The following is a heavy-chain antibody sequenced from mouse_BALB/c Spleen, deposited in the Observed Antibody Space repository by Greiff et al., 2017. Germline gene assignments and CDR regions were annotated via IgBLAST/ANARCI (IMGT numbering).Heavy chain of an antibody. J-gene: IGHJ2*01. V-gene: IGHV1-63*02. CDR1: GYTFTNYW. CDR3: ARVGFPFDY. CDR2: IYPGGGYT. Sequence: VQRVESGAELVRPGTSVKISCKASGYTFTNYWLGWVKQRPGHGLEWIGDIYPGGGYTNYNEKFKGKATLTADTSSSTAYMQLSSLTSEDSAVYFCARVGFPFDYWGQGTTLTVSS.